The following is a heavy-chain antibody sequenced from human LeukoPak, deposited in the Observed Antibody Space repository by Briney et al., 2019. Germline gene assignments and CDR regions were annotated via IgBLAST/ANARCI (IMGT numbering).Heavy chain of an antibody. D-gene: IGHD6-19*01. J-gene: IGHJ4*02. CDR1: GGSFSGHF. CDR3: ARGRGSGWYAGLFDY. V-gene: IGHV4-34*01. CDR2: VTLYGVT. Sequence: SSETLSLTCSVYGGSFSGHFWSWFRQSPGKGLEWIGEVTLYGVTNYSPSLKSRASISLDTSKNQFSLNLDSVTAADTAVYYCARGRGSGWYAGLFDYWGQGTLVTVSS.